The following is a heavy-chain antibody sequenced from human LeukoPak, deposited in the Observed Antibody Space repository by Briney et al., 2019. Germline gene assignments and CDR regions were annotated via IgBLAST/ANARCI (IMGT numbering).Heavy chain of an antibody. Sequence: GGSLRLSCAASGFTFSSYAMHWVRQAPGKGLEWGAVISYDGSNKYYADSVKGRFTISRDNSKNTLYLQMNSLRAEDTAVYYCARDRESSSWYGWFDPWGQGTLVTVSS. J-gene: IGHJ5*02. D-gene: IGHD6-13*01. CDR2: ISYDGSNK. CDR3: ARDRESSSWYGWFDP. V-gene: IGHV3-30*04. CDR1: GFTFSSYA.